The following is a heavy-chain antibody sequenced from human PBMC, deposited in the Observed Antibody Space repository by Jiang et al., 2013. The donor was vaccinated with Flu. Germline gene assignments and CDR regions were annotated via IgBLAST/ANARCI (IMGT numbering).Heavy chain of an antibody. D-gene: IGHD2-8*02. V-gene: IGHV3-11*06. CDR3: AREPICTGGVCYKADAFDI. Sequence: TISRDNAKNSLYLQMNSLRAEDTAVYYCAREPICTGGVCYKADAFDIWGQGTMVTVSS. J-gene: IGHJ3*02.